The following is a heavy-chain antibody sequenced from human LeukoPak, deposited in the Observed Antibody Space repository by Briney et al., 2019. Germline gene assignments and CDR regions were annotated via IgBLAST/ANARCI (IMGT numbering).Heavy chain of an antibody. CDR1: GYTFSDYH. CDR2: INPNSGGR. D-gene: IGHD3-10*01. Sequence: GAAVKVSFKSAGYTFSDYHIHLMRLAPGQGLELMGWINPNSGGRNYSQKVQVRVTMTRHTSIPTAYMELSGLRSDDTDVYFCARDISRFHFYYYLDVWGKGTTVTVSS. J-gene: IGHJ6*03. V-gene: IGHV1-2*02. CDR3: ARDISRFHFYYYLDV.